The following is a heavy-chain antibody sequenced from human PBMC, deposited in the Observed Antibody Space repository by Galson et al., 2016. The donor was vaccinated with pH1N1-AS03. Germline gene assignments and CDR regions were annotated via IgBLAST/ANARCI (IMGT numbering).Heavy chain of an antibody. Sequence: SLRLSCAASGFTFSNYAMSWVRQAPGKGPEWVSAIRNGGGTIWYADSVKGRFTISRDDSKNTLYLQMNSLGVGDTALYYCAKVTRERSIDMDFEHWGQGTPVTVSP. J-gene: IGHJ4*02. D-gene: IGHD3-9*01. CDR3: AKVTRERSIDMDFEH. V-gene: IGHV3-23*01. CDR1: GFTFSNYA. CDR2: IRNGGGTI.